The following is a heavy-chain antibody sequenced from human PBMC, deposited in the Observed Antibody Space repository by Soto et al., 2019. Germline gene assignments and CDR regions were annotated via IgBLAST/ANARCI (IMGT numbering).Heavy chain of an antibody. CDR1: GDSVSSNSAA. D-gene: IGHD6-13*01. J-gene: IGHJ6*02. CDR2: TYYRSKWYN. CDR3: TRSRGSSSWYYYYCMDV. V-gene: IGHV6-1*01. Sequence: PSQTLSLTCAISGDSVSSNSAAWNWIRQSPSRGLEWLGRTYYRSKWYNDYAVSVKSRITINPDTSKNQFSLQLNSVTPEDTAVYYCTRSRGSSSWYYYYCMDVWGQGTTVTVSS.